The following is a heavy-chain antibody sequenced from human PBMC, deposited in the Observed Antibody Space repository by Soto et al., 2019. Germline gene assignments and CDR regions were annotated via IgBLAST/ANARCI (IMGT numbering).Heavy chain of an antibody. Sequence: PGGSLRLSCAASGFTFSSYGMHWVRQAPGKGLEWVAVISYDGSNKYYADSVKGRFTISRDNSKNTLYLQMNSLRAEDTAVYYCAKDPGLELRGHYYGMDVWGQGTTVTGSS. CDR2: ISYDGSNK. CDR3: AKDPGLELRGHYYGMDV. CDR1: GFTFSSYG. D-gene: IGHD1-7*01. J-gene: IGHJ6*02. V-gene: IGHV3-30*18.